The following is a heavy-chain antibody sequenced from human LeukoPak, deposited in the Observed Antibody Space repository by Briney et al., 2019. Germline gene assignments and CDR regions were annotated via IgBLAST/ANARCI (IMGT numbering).Heavy chain of an antibody. Sequence: GGSLRLSCAASGFTFSSYAMSWVRQAPGKGLEWVSAISGSGGSTYYADSVKGRFTISRDNSKNTLYLQMNSLRAEDTAVYYCAKGPIWGYYDSSGSKSPHAFDIWGQGTMVTVSS. J-gene: IGHJ3*02. V-gene: IGHV3-23*01. CDR3: AKGPIWGYYDSSGSKSPHAFDI. CDR1: GFTFSSYA. D-gene: IGHD3-22*01. CDR2: ISGSGGST.